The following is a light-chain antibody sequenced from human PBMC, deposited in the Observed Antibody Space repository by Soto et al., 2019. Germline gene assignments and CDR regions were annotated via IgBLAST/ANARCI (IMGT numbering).Light chain of an antibody. CDR1: QDISNY. Sequence: DIPMTQSPSSLSASVGDRVTITCQASQDISNYLNWYQQKPGQAPKLLIYDASNLETGVPSSFSGSGSGTDFTFTISSLQPEDIATYYCQQYDNLPYTFGQGTKLEIK. CDR2: DAS. CDR3: QQYDNLPYT. J-gene: IGKJ2*01. V-gene: IGKV1-33*01.